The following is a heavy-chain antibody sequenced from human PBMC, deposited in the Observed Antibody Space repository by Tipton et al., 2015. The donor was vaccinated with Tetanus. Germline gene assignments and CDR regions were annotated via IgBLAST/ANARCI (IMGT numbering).Heavy chain of an antibody. D-gene: IGHD3-3*01. CDR3: ARGAIFGVLTYRAFDI. CDR2: IYYSGGT. CDR1: GGSMRSCY. V-gene: IGHV4-59*01. Sequence: LRLSCIVSGGSMRSCYWSWIRQPPGKELEWIGYIYYSGGTNYNPSLKSRVTISVDTFKNQFSLRLNSVSAADTAVYYCARGAIFGVLTYRAFDIWGQGTMVTVSS. J-gene: IGHJ3*02.